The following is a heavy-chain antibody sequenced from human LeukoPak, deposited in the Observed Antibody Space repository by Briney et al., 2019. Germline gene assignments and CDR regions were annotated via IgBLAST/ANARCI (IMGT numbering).Heavy chain of an antibody. Sequence: PGGSLRLSCAASGFTFSSYAMSWVRQAPGKGLEWVSAISGSGGSTYYADSVKGRFTISRDNSKNTLYLQMSSLRAEDTAVYYCAKTPGIVGATTFDYWGQGTLVTVSS. CDR3: AKTPGIVGATTFDY. D-gene: IGHD1-26*01. CDR1: GFTFSSYA. V-gene: IGHV3-23*01. CDR2: ISGSGGST. J-gene: IGHJ4*02.